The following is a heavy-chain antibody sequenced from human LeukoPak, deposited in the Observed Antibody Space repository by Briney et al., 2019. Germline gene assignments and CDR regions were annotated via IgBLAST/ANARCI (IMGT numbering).Heavy chain of an antibody. CDR2: ISSSSSYI. V-gene: IGHV3-21*01. D-gene: IGHD4-17*01. CDR1: GFTFSTYS. J-gene: IGHJ4*02. Sequence: GGSLRLSCAASGFTFSTYSMKWVRQAPGKGLEWVSSISSSSSYIFYAHSVKGRFTISRHNAKNSLYLQMNSLRAEDTAVYYCARDLRDYGDYVGGTFDYWGQGTLVTVSS. CDR3: ARDLRDYGDYVGGTFDY.